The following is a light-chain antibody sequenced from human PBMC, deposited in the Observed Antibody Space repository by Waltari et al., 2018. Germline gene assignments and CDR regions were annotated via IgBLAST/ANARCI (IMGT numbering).Light chain of an antibody. CDR3: QHYESVPVT. J-gene: IGKJ1*01. CDR2: HAS. CDR1: QSISKY. Sequence: EIVLTQSPGTLSLSPGERATLSCRASQSISKYLAWYQQKPGQAPRLLIYHASSRAAGIPDRFSGSGSGTDFSLSISRLEPEDFAVYYCQHYESVPVTFGPGTKVEIK. V-gene: IGKV3-20*01.